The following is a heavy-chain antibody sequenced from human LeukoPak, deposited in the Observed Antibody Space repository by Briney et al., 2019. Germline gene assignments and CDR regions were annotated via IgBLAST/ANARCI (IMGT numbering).Heavy chain of an antibody. D-gene: IGHD3-22*01. Sequence: SETLSLTCTVSGGSISSRSYYWGWIRQPPGKGLEWIGSIYHSGSTYSNPSLKSRVTISVDTSKNQFSLNLSSVTAADTAVYYCARDHPSVWYDSSGYYSDYWGQGTLVTVSS. CDR1: GGSISSRSYY. CDR3: ARDHPSVWYDSSGYYSDY. CDR2: IYHSGST. V-gene: IGHV4-39*07. J-gene: IGHJ4*02.